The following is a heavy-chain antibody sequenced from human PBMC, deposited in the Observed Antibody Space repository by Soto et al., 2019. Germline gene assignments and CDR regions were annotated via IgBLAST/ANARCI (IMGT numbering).Heavy chain of an antibody. CDR2: VRPGGST. CDR1: GDPMNSLDW. J-gene: IGHJ4*02. Sequence: SETLSLTCAVSGDPMNSLDWWSWIRQPPGKGLEWIGEVRPGGSTNYNAALSSRVIVSVDESKNTLFLQMNSLRAEDTAVYYCATAKLLLPWLFDYWGQGTLVTVSS. V-gene: IGHV4-4*02. D-gene: IGHD2-15*01. CDR3: ATAKLLLPWLFDY.